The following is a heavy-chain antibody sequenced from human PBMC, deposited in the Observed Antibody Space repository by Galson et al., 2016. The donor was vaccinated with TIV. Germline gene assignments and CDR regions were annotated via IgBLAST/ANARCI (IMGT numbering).Heavy chain of an antibody. CDR3: IKDLTDGGADV. Sequence: SLRLSCAVSGGTPDDSAMHWVRQAPGKGLEWVSGLFSDGRTTDYVDSVKGRFTISRDIVERPLYLQMNSLRPEDTALYYCIKDLTDGGADVWGQGATVIVSS. D-gene: IGHD3-10*01. CDR1: GGTPDDSA. V-gene: IGHV3-9*02. J-gene: IGHJ6*02. CDR2: LFSDGRTT.